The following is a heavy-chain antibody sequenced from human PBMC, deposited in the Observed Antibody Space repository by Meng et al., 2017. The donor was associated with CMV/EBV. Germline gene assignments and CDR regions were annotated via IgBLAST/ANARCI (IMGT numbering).Heavy chain of an antibody. CDR2: IYYSGNT. CDR1: GGFISSGDYG. Sequence: QLQESRPGLVQPSQTRFLTSSVSGGFISSGDYGWYWSCQPPGNGLEWIGYIYYSGNTYYSPSLESQVTISVDTSKNQYSLKLSSVTEADTAVDYGARDSSRWVTKYYFDYWGQGTLVTVSS. D-gene: IGHD3-22*01. J-gene: IGHJ4*02. CDR3: ARDSSRWVTKYYFDY. V-gene: IGHV4-30-4*08.